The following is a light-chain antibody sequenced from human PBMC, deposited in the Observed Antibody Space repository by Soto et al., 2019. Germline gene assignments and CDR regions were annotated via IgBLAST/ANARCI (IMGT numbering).Light chain of an antibody. CDR1: QSVGIN. CDR2: GAS. J-gene: IGKJ1*01. Sequence: EIVMTQSPATLSVSPGERATLSCRASQSVGINVAWYQQKPGQAPRLLIYGASSRATGVPARFSGSGSGTEFTLTITSLQSEDSAVYFCQQSNNWPRTFGQGTKVDIK. CDR3: QQSNNWPRT. V-gene: IGKV3-15*01.